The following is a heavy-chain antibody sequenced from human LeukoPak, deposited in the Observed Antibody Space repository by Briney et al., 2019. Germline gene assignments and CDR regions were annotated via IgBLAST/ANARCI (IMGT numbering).Heavy chain of an antibody. V-gene: IGHV3-30*18. D-gene: IGHD5-12*01. CDR1: GFTLSSYG. J-gene: IGHJ6*02. CDR3: AKGSQGRGYSGYDRIYNYYYYYGMDV. Sequence: PGRSLRLSCAASGFTLSSYGMHWVRQAPGKGLEWVEVISYDGSNKYYADSVKGRFTISRDNSKNTLYLQMNSLRAEDTAVYYCAKGSQGRGYSGYDRIYNYYYYYGMDVWGQGTTVTVSS. CDR2: ISYDGSNK.